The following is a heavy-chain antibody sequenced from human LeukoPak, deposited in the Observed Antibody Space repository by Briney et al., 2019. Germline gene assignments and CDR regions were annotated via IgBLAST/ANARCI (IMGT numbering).Heavy chain of an antibody. CDR3: ARGHYSGGFDY. Sequence: SETPSLTCTVSGGSLSSGGYYWSWIRQHPGKGLEWIGYIYYSGSPYYNPSLKSRIDMSVDTSKSQFSLSLSSVTAADTAMYYCARGHYSGGFDYWGQGTLVTVSS. V-gene: IGHV4-31*03. CDR2: IYYSGSP. D-gene: IGHD2-15*01. CDR1: GGSLSSGGYY. J-gene: IGHJ4*02.